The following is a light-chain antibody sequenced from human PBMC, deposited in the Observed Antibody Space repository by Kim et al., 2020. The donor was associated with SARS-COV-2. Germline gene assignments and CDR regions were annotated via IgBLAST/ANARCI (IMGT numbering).Light chain of an antibody. J-gene: IGKJ2*01. CDR2: WAS. Sequence: DIAMTQSPDSLAVSLGERATINCKSSQSVLYSSNNKNYLAWYQQKPGQPPKLLIYWASTRESGVPDRFSGSGSGTDFTLTISSLQAEDVAVYYCQQYYTFGQGTKLEI. V-gene: IGKV4-1*01. CDR3: QQYYT. CDR1: QSVLYSSNNKNY.